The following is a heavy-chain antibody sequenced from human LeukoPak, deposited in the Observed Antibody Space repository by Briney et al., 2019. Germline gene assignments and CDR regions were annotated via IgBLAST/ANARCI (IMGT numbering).Heavy chain of an antibody. J-gene: IGHJ4*02. CDR2: IYPGDSDT. V-gene: IGHV5-51*01. CDR3: ARHYCTSISCPFDY. Sequence: GESLKISCNGSGYSFTSYWIGWVRQMPVKGLEWMGIIYPGDSDTRYSPSFQGQVTISADKSISTAYLQWGSLKASDTAMYYCARHYCTSISCPFDYWGQGTLVTVSS. CDR1: GYSFTSYW. D-gene: IGHD2-2*01.